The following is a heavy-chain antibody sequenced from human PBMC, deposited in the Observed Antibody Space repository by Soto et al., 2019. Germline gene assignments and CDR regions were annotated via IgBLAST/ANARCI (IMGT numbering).Heavy chain of an antibody. V-gene: IGHV4-39*01. J-gene: IGHJ5*02. CDR1: GGSISSSSYY. CDR2: IYYSGST. Sequence: PSETLSLTCTVSGGSISSSSYYWGWIRQPPGKGLEWIGSIYYSGSTYYNPSLKSRVTISVDTSKNQFPLKLSSVTAADTAVYYCARTVLVPAAPNWFDPWGQGTLVTVSS. CDR3: ARTVLVPAAPNWFDP. D-gene: IGHD2-2*01.